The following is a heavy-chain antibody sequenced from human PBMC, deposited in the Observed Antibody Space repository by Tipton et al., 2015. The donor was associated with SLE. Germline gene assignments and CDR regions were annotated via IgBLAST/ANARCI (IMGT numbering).Heavy chain of an antibody. Sequence: TLSLTCTVSGGSISSYYWSWIRQPPGKGLEWIGYIYTSGSTNYNPSLKSRVTISVDTSKNQFSLKLSSVTAADTAVYYCARDGTVTGGGMDVWGQGTTVTVSS. CDR2: IYTSGST. CDR3: ARDGTVTGGGMDV. CDR1: GGSISSYY. D-gene: IGHD4-17*01. V-gene: IGHV4-4*08. J-gene: IGHJ6*02.